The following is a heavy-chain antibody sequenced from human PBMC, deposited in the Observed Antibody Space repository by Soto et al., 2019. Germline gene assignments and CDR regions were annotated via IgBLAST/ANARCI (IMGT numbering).Heavy chain of an antibody. CDR1: GFTFSSYA. Sequence: GGSLRLSCAASGFTFSSYAMSWGRQAPGKGLEWVSAISGSGGSTYYADSVKGRFTISRDNSKNTLYLQMNSLRAEDTAVYYCATGSTYYYDSSGYYSPPFDYWGQGTLVTVSS. CDR3: ATGSTYYYDSSGYYSPPFDY. D-gene: IGHD3-22*01. V-gene: IGHV3-23*01. J-gene: IGHJ4*02. CDR2: ISGSGGST.